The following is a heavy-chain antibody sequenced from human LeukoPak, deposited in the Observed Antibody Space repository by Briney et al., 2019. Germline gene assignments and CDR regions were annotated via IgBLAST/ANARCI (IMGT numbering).Heavy chain of an antibody. CDR3: ARESDYGGNSNYFDY. D-gene: IGHD4-23*01. CDR2: IYSGGST. CDR1: GFTVSSNY. J-gene: IGHJ4*02. Sequence: PGGSLRLSCAASGFTVSSNYISWGRQAPGKGLEWVSVIYSGGSTYYADSVKGRFTISRDDSKNTLYLQMNSLRAEDTAVYYCARESDYGGNSNYFDYWGQGTLVTVSS. V-gene: IGHV3-53*01.